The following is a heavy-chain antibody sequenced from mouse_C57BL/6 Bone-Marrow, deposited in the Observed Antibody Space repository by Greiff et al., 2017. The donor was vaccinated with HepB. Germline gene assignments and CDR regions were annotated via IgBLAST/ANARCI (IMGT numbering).Heavy chain of an antibody. J-gene: IGHJ2*01. V-gene: IGHV1-64*01. D-gene: IGHD1-1*01. CDR3: ARPLYYYGSSPRFDY. Sequence: VQLQQPGAELVKPGASVKLSCKASGYTFTSYWMHWVKQRPGQGLEWIGMIHPNSGSTNYNEKFKSKATLTVDKSSSTAYMQLSSLTSEDSAVYYCARPLYYYGSSPRFDYWGQCTTLTVSS. CDR2: IHPNSGST. CDR1: GYTFTSYW.